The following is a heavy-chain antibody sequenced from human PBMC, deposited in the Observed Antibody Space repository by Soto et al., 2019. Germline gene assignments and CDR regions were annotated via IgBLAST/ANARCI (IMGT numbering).Heavy chain of an antibody. D-gene: IGHD3-22*01. J-gene: IGHJ4*02. V-gene: IGHV4-4*02. CDR3: ARLRDYYDSSGSFDY. CDR1: GGSISSSNW. Sequence: SETLSLTCAVSGGSISSSNWWSWVRQPPGKGLEWIGEIYHSGSTNYNPSLKSRVTISVDKSKNQFSLKLSSVTAADTAVYYCARLRDYYDSSGSFDYWGQGTLVTVSS. CDR2: IYHSGST.